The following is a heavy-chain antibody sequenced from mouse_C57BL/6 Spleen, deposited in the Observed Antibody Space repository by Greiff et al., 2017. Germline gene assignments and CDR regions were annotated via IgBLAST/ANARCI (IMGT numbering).Heavy chain of an antibody. CDR3: ARSYGSRNFDY. V-gene: IGHV5-6*02. CDR2: ISSGGSYT. D-gene: IGHD1-1*01. Sequence: DVMLVESGGDLVKPGGSLKLSCAASGFTFSSYGMSWVRQTPDKRLEWVATISSGGSYTYYPDSVKGRFTISRANAKNTLYLQMSSLKSEDTAMYYCARSYGSRNFDYWGQGTTLTVSS. CDR1: GFTFSSYG. J-gene: IGHJ2*01.